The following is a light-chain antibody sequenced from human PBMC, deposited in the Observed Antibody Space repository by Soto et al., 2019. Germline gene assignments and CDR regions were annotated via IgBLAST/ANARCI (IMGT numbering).Light chain of an antibody. Sequence: EIVMTQSPATLSVSPGERATLSCRASQSVSSNLAWYQQKHGQAPRLLIYGASTRATGIPARFSGSGSGTEFTLTISSLQSEDFAVYYCQQYHNWHRALTFCGGTKVEIK. CDR2: GAS. V-gene: IGKV3-15*01. CDR3: QQYHNWHRALT. CDR1: QSVSSN. J-gene: IGKJ4*01.